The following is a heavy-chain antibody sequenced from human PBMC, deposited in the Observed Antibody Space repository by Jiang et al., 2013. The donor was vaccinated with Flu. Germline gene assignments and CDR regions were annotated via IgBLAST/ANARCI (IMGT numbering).Heavy chain of an antibody. CDR1: GFSFSGYY. CDR3: AGDCAAYENCLGF. V-gene: IGHV1-2*02. Sequence: SGAEVKKPGASVKVSCKASGFSFSGYYINWVRQAPGQGLEWLGWINSRSGGTNYAKKFQGRVTMTRDTSLSTAYMELSSLRPDDTAMYYCAGDCAAYENCLGFWGQGTLVTVSS. J-gene: IGHJ1*01. D-gene: IGHD5-12*01. CDR2: INSRSGGT.